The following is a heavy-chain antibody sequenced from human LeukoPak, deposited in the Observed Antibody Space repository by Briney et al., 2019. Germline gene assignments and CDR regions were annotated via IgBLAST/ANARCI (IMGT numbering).Heavy chain of an antibody. Sequence: PGGSLRLSCAASGFTFSSYGMHWVRQAPGKGLEWVSSISSSSSYIYYADSVKGRFTISRDNAKNSLYLQMNSLRAEDTAVYYCARPDYGGNSEDYWGQGTLVTVSS. V-gene: IGHV3-21*01. CDR1: GFTFSSYG. D-gene: IGHD4-23*01. CDR2: ISSSSSYI. J-gene: IGHJ4*02. CDR3: ARPDYGGNSEDY.